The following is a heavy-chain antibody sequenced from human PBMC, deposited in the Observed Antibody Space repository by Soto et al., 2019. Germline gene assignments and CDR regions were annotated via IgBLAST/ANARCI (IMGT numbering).Heavy chain of an antibody. CDR2: INHSGST. Sequence: SETLSLTCAVYGGSFSGYYWSWIRQPPGKGLEWIGEINHSGSTNYNPSLKSRVTISVDTSKNQFSLKLSSVTAADTAVYYCARNGSYYDFWSGYYFGGGMDVWGQGTTVPVS. J-gene: IGHJ6*02. CDR1: GGSFSGYY. D-gene: IGHD3-3*01. CDR3: ARNGSYYDFWSGYYFGGGMDV. V-gene: IGHV4-34*01.